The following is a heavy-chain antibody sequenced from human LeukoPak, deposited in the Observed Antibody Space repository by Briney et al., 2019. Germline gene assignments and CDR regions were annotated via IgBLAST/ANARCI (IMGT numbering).Heavy chain of an antibody. CDR2: ISASGSAT. CDR1: GFIFSNYG. V-gene: IGHV3-23*01. J-gene: IGHJ4*02. CDR3: AKDLTPLKY. Sequence: GGSLRLSCAASGFIFSNYGMNWVRQAPGKGLEWVAAISASGSATSYADSVRGRFTISGDNSKNTLYLQLNSLRAEDTAIYYCAKDLTPLKYWGQGTLVTVSS.